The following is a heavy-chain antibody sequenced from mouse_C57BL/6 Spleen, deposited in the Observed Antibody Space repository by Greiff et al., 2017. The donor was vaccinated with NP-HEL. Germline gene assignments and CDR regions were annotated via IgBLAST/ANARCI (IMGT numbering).Heavy chain of an antibody. V-gene: IGHV1-53*01. CDR2: INPSNGGT. J-gene: IGHJ2*01. Sequence: QVQLQQSGTELVKPGASVKLSCKASGYTFTSYWMHWVKQRPGQGLEWIGNINPSNGGTNYNEKFKSKATLTVDKSSSTAYMQLSSLTSEDSAVYYCARSGYDGYYFDYWGQGTTLTVSS. CDR1: GYTFTSYW. CDR3: ARSGYDGYYFDY. D-gene: IGHD2-2*01.